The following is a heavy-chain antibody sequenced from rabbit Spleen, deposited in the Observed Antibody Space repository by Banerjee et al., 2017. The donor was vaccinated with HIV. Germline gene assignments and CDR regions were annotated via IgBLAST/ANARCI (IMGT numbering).Heavy chain of an antibody. V-gene: IGHV1S45*01. Sequence: QEQLVESGGGLVQPEGSLTLTCTASGFSFSSSYYMCWVRQAPGKGLEWIACIAAGNSGSTYYASWAKGRITISKTSSTTVTLQMTSLTAADTATYFCARSGYVGGDYTWDLWGQGTLVTVS. J-gene: IGHJ4*01. CDR2: IAAGNSGST. CDR1: GFSFSSSYY. D-gene: IGHD1-1*01. CDR3: ARSGYVGGDYTWDL.